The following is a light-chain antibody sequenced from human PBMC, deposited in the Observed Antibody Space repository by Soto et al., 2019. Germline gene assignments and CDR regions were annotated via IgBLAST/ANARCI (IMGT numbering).Light chain of an antibody. CDR3: QQYHVYPLT. J-gene: IGKJ4*01. CDR1: HDIGDK. CDR2: GSS. V-gene: IGKV1-16*01. Sequence: DIQMTQSPSSLSSSVGERVIITCRASHDIGDKIAWFQQRPGRGPKSLIYGSSILHSGVPSRFSGSRSATDFTLTISSLQPEDFATYYCQQYHVYPLTFGGGTKLEIK.